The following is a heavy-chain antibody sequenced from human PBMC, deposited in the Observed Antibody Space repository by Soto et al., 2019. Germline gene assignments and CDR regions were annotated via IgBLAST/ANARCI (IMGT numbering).Heavy chain of an antibody. CDR1: GFTFSDYY. J-gene: IGHJ3*02. CDR2: ISSNGGTI. V-gene: IGHV3-64*01. CDR3: ARGRCSSTSCYSFAFDI. D-gene: IGHD2-2*01. Sequence: GGSLRLSCAASGFTFSDYYMSWIRQAPGKGLEYVSSISSNGGTIYYANSVKGRFTISRDNSKNTLYLQMSSLRAEDMAVYYCARGRCSSTSCYSFAFDIWGQGTMVTVSS.